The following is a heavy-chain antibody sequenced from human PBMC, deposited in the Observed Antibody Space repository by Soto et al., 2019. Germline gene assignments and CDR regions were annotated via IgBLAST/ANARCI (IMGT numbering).Heavy chain of an antibody. Sequence: GGSLKLSCAASGFTFFSAWFDLVPQAPGKGLEWVGRIKGQNDGGTTDYAAPVRDRFTISKDDSKNTLYLQMNSLKTEDTGVYFCTADLPAFIPQVDYWGQGT. D-gene: IGHD3-3*02. J-gene: IGHJ4*02. CDR2: IKGQNDGGTT. CDR1: GFTFFSAW. CDR3: TADLPAFIPQVDY. V-gene: IGHV3-15*07.